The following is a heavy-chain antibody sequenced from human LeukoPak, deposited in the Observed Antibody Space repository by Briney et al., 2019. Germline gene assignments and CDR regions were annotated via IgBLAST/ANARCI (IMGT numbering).Heavy chain of an antibody. CDR2: INPNSGDT. V-gene: IGHV1-2*06. Sequence: ASVKVSCKASGYSFNAYYIHWVRQAPGQGLEWRGRINPNSGDTNYAQKFKGRVTMTRDTSISTPYMELSRLMSDDPETAVYYCARAYYYDSSAYYYDSWGQGTLVTVS. CDR1: GYSFNAYY. CDR3: ARAYYYDSSAYYYDS. D-gene: IGHD3-22*01. J-gene: IGHJ5*01.